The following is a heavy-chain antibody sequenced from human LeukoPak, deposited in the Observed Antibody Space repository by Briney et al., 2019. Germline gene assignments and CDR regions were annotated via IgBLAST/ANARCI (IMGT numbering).Heavy chain of an antibody. CDR2: IYSGGST. D-gene: IGHD2/OR15-2a*01. J-gene: IGHJ6*03. CDR1: GFTVSSNY. V-gene: IGHV3-66*01. Sequence: GGSLRLSCAASGFTVSSNYMNWVRQAPGKGLEWVSIIYSGGSTYYADSVKGRFTISRDNSKNTLYLQMNSLSAEDTAVYYCAGSWGAIEYYYYYYYYMDVWGKGTTVTISS. CDR3: AGSWGAIEYYYYYYYYMDV.